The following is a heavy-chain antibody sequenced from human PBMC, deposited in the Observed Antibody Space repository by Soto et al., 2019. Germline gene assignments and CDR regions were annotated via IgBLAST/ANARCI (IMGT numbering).Heavy chain of an antibody. V-gene: IGHV3-11*06. J-gene: IGHJ4*02. CDR1: GFTFSDYY. Sequence: GGSLRLSCAASGFTFSDYYMSWIRQAPGKGLEWVSYISSSSSYTNYADSVKGRFAISRDNTKNLLSLQVNSLRAEDTAIYYCARGVGGVLVAGFDYWGQGALVTVSS. CDR3: ARGVGGVLVAGFDY. D-gene: IGHD6-19*01. CDR2: ISSSSSYT.